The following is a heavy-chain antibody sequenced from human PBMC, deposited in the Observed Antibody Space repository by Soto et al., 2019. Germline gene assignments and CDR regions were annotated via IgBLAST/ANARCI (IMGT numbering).Heavy chain of an antibody. CDR2: INPNSGGGT. J-gene: IGHJ4*02. V-gene: IGHV1-2*02. CDR3: AGSRTGALDY. D-gene: IGHD7-27*01. Sequence: QVQLVQSGAGVKKPGASVKLSCKASGFTFIGHYIHWVRQAPGQGLEWVGWINPNSGGGTVYAQKFQGRVTMTADTSTSIASMDLTSLRGDDTAVYYCAGSRTGALDYWGLGALVTVSS. CDR1: GFTFIGHY.